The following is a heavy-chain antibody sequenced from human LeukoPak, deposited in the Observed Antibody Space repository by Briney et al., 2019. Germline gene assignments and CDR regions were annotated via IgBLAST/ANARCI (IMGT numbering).Heavy chain of an antibody. V-gene: IGHV3-21*01. CDR3: ARDFGTYYYDSSGYG. J-gene: IGHJ1*01. CDR2: ISSSSSYI. D-gene: IGHD3-22*01. CDR1: GFTFSSYS. Sequence: GGSLRLSCAASGFTFSSYSMNWVRQAPGKGLEWVSSISSSSSYIYYADSVKGRFTISRDNAKNSLYLQMNSLRAEDTAVYYCARDFGTYYYDSSGYGWGQGTLVTVSS.